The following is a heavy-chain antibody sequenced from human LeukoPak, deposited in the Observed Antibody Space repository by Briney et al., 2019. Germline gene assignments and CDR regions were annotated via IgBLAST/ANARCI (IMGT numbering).Heavy chain of an antibody. J-gene: IGHJ6*03. Sequence: EASVKVSCKASGGTFSSYAISWVRQAPGQGLEWMGGIIPVFGTANYAEKFQDRVTITADKSTSTAYMELSSLRSEDTAMYYCAINQAGYCGGGSCYRHEFYYMDVWGKGTSVTVSS. CDR1: GGTFSSYA. CDR2: IIPVFGTA. V-gene: IGHV1-69*06. D-gene: IGHD2-15*01. CDR3: AINQAGYCGGGSCYRHEFYYMDV.